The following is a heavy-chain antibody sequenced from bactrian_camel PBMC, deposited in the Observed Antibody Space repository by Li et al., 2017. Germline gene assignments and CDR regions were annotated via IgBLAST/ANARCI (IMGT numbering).Heavy chain of an antibody. CDR2: IATGSGNT. D-gene: IGHD2*01. CDR3: AAAAGLFGGTCVDVRSADY. V-gene: IGHV3S28*01. CDR1: GYTYSAYY. J-gene: IGHJ4*01. Sequence: QLVESGGGSVQAGGSLRLSCAASGYTYSAYYMAWFRQAPGKEREGVARIATGSGNTYYADSVKGRFTISKDNANNTLNLQMSSLKPVDTALYYCAAAAGLFGGTCVDVRSADYWGRGPRSPSP.